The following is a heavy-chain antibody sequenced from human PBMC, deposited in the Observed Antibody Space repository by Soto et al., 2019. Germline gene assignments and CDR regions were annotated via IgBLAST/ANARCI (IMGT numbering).Heavy chain of an antibody. CDR2: ISGSGGST. CDR1: GFTFSSYA. J-gene: IGHJ4*02. CDR3: AKDYDILTGYSTPFDY. D-gene: IGHD3-9*01. V-gene: IGHV3-23*01. Sequence: EVQLLESGGGLVQPGGSLRLSCAASGFTFSSYALSWVRQAPGKGLEWVSAISGSGGSTYYADSVKGRFTISRDNSKNTLYLQMNSLRAEDTAVYYCAKDYDILTGYSTPFDYWGQGTLVIVSS.